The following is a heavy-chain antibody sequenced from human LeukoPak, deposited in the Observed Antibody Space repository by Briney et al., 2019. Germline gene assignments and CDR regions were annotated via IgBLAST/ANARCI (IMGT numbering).Heavy chain of an antibody. CDR3: AKERYYYYYMDV. CDR1: GFTFSSYG. CDR2: IRYDGSNK. J-gene: IGHJ6*03. Sequence: GGSLRLSCVASGFTFSSYGMHWVRQAPGKGLEWVAFIRYDGSNKYYADSVKGRFTISRDNSKNTLYLQMNSLRAEDTAVYYCAKERYYYYYMDVWGKGTTVTVSS. V-gene: IGHV3-30*02.